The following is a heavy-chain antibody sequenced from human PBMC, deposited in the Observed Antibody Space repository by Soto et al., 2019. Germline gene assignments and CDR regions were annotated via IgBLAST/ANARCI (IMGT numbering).Heavy chain of an antibody. J-gene: IGHJ4*02. CDR1: GGSISSGGYY. V-gene: IGHV4-31*03. CDR2: IYYSGST. Sequence: SETLSLTCTVSGGSISSGGYYWSWIRQHPGKGLEWIGYIYYSGSTYYNPSLKSRVTISVDTSKNQFSLKLSSVTAADTAVYYCAANYYYDSSGYLDYWGQGTLVTVSS. D-gene: IGHD3-22*01. CDR3: AANYYYDSSGYLDY.